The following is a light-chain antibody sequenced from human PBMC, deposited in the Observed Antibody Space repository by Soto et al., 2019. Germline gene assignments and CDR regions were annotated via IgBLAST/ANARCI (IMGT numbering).Light chain of an antibody. CDR2: GAS. CDR3: QLYSVSPMYT. CDR1: QSVSSGS. J-gene: IGKJ2*01. Sequence: EIVLTQSPGSLSLSPGERATLSCRASQSVSSGSLAWYQQKPGQAPRLLIYGASSRATGVPDRFSGSGSGTDFTLTIRRLEPEDFAVYYCQLYSVSPMYTFGQGTRLDIK. V-gene: IGKV3-20*01.